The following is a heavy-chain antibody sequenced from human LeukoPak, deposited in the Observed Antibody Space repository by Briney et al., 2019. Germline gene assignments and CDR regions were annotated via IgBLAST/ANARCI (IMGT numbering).Heavy chain of an antibody. CDR1: GFTFSSYR. Sequence: PGGSLRLSCAASGFTFSSYRMHWVRQSPGKGLVWVSRIKTDGSDTYYADSVRGRFTISRDNAKNTLYLQMDSLRAEDTAVYFCARGDYSSHTLWGQGTLVTVSS. J-gene: IGHJ4*02. V-gene: IGHV3-74*01. CDR3: ARGDYSSHTL. CDR2: IKTDGSDT. D-gene: IGHD4-11*01.